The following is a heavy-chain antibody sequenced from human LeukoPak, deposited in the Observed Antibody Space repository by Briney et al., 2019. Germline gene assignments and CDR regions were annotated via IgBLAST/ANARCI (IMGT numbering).Heavy chain of an antibody. D-gene: IGHD3-9*01. J-gene: IGHJ5*02. CDR3: ARATSDNILTGYYSP. CDR2: ISSSSSYI. V-gene: IGHV3-21*01. CDR1: GFTFSSSN. Sequence: AGGSLRLSCAASGFTFSSSNMNWVRQAPGKGLEWVSSISSSSSYIYYADSVKGRFTISRDNAKNSLFLQMNSLRAEDTAVYYCARATSDNILTGYYSPWGQGTLVTVSS.